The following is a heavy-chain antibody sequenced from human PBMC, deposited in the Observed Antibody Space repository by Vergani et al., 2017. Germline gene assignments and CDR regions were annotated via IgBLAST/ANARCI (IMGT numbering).Heavy chain of an antibody. J-gene: IGHJ3*02. CDR2: ISSSSSYI. CDR3: ARDSSGQHHDAFDI. CDR1: GFTFSSYS. Sequence: EVQLVESGGGLVKPGGSLRLSCAASGFTFSSYSMNWVRQAPGKGLEWVSSISSSSSYIYYADSVKGRFTISRDNSKNTLYLQMNSLRAEDTAVYYCARDSSGQHHDAFDIWGQGTMVTVSS. V-gene: IGHV3-21*04. D-gene: IGHD6-19*01.